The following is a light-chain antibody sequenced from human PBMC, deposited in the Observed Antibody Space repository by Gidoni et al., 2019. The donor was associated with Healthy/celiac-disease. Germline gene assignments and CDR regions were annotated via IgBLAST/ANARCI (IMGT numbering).Light chain of an antibody. CDR2: GAS. J-gene: IGKJ2*01. CDR3: QQYYSTPYT. V-gene: IGKV4-1*01. Sequence: DFVLTQSPDSLAVSLGERSTINCKSSQSVLYSSNKKNYLAWYQKKPGQPPKLLIYGASTRESGVPDRFSGSGSGTDFTITISSLQAEDVAVYYCQQYYSTPYTFGQGTKLEIK. CDR1: QSVLYSSNKKNY.